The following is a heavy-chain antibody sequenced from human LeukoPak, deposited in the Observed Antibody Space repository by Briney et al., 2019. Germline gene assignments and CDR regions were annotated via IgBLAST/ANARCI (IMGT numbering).Heavy chain of an antibody. D-gene: IGHD3-22*01. CDR1: GGSISSGSYY. V-gene: IGHV4-61*02. Sequence: SQTLSLTCTVSGGSISSGSYYWSWIRQPAGKGLEWIRRIYTSGSTNYNPSLKSRVTISVDTSKNQFSLKLSSVTAADTAVYYCARGDGYYYLSWGQGTLVTVSS. CDR3: ARGDGYYYLS. J-gene: IGHJ5*02. CDR2: IYTSGST.